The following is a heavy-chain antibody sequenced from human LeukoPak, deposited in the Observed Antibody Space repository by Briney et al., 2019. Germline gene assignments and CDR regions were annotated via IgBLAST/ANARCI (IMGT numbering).Heavy chain of an antibody. V-gene: IGHV3-48*03. Sequence: GGSLRLSCAASGFTFSSYEMNWVRQAPGKGLEWVSYISSSGSTIYYADSVKGRFTISRDNAKNSLYLQMNSLRAEDTAVYYCVELGITMVGGVWGKGTTVTISS. CDR1: GFTFSSYE. CDR3: VELGITMVGGV. CDR2: ISSSGSTI. J-gene: IGHJ6*03. D-gene: IGHD3-10*02.